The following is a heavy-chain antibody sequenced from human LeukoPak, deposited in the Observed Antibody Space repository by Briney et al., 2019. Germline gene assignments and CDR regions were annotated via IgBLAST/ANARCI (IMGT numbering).Heavy chain of an antibody. Sequence: ASVKVSCKASGYTFTSYAMHWVRQAPGQRLEWMGWINAGNGNTKYSQEFQGRVTITRDTSASTAYMELSSLRSEDMAVYYCARRYCTNGVCSFEYWGQGTLVTVSS. J-gene: IGHJ4*02. CDR1: GYTFTSYA. CDR2: INAGNGNT. CDR3: ARRYCTNGVCSFEY. V-gene: IGHV1-3*03. D-gene: IGHD2-8*01.